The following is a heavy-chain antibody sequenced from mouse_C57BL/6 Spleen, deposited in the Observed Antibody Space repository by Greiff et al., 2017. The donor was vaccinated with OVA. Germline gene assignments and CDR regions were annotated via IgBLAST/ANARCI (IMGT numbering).Heavy chain of an antibody. V-gene: IGHV5-17*01. J-gene: IGHJ2*01. CDR2: ISSGSRTI. Sequence: EVQRVESGGGLVKPGGSLKLSCAASGFPFSDYGMHWVRQAPEKGLEWVAYISSGSRTIYYADTVKGRFTISRDNAKNTLFLQMTSLRSEDTAMYYCAKGEYYFDYWGQGTTLTVSS. D-gene: IGHD1-3*01. CDR3: AKGEYYFDY. CDR1: GFPFSDYG.